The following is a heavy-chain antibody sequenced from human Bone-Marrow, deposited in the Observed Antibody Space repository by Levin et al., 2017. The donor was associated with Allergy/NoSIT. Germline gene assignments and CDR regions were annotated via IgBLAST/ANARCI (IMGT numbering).Heavy chain of an antibody. CDR2: IWYDGSNK. V-gene: IGHV3-33*01. CDR3: AREYSSPTDDYYYYYYGMDV. Sequence: QRGESLKISCAASGFTFSSYGMHWVRQAPGKGLEWVAVIWYDGSNKYYADSVKGRFTISRDNSKNTLYLQMNSLRAEDTAVYYCAREYSSPTDDYYYYYYGMDVWGQGTTVTVSS. D-gene: IGHD6-13*01. CDR1: GFTFSSYG. J-gene: IGHJ6*02.